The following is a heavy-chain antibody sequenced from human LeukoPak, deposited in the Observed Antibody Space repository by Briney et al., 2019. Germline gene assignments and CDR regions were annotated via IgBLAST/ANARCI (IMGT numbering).Heavy chain of an antibody. J-gene: IGHJ4*02. CDR2: IKQDGSEK. Sequence: GGSLRLSCAASGLTFSSYWMSWVRQAPGKGLEWVANIKQDGSEKYYVDSVKGRFTISRDNAKNSLYLQMNSLRAEDTAVYYCARVEGLLWFGELLYYFDYWGQGTLVTVSS. V-gene: IGHV3-7*03. CDR3: ARVEGLLWFGELLYYFDY. D-gene: IGHD3-10*01. CDR1: GLTFSSYW.